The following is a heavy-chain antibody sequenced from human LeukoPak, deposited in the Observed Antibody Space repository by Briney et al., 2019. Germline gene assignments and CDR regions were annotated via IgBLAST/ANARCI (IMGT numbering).Heavy chain of an antibody. V-gene: IGHV3-7*05. CDR2: IQQDGSEK. D-gene: IGHD6-13*01. J-gene: IGHJ3*02. CDR3: ARPYSSSWYGSFQI. Sequence: GGSLRLSCAASGFTISTYWMSWVRQAPRRGLEWVANIQQDGSEKYYVDFVKGRFTISRDNAKNSLYLQMNSLRAEDTAVYYCARPYSSSWYGSFQIWGQGTMVTVSS. CDR1: GFTISTYW.